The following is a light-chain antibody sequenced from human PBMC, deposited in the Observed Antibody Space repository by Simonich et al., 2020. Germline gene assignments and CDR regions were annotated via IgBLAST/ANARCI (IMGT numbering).Light chain of an antibody. CDR3: YSTDSSGNHRV. CDR2: KDS. J-gene: IGLJ2*01. V-gene: IGLV3-25*03. CDR1: ALPKQY. Sequence: SYELTQPPSVSVSPGQTARITCSGDALPKQYAYWYQQKPGQAPVLVIYKDSERPSGIPERFSGSSSGTTVTFTIRGVQAEDEADYYCYSTDSSGNHRVFGGGTKLTVL.